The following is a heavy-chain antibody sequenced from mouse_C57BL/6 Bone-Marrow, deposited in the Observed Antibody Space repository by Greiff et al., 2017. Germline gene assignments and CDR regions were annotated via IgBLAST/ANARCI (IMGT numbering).Heavy chain of an antibody. D-gene: IGHD2-1*01. Sequence: EVQLQQSGPELVKPGASVKISCKASGYSLTGYYMNWVKQSPEKSLEWIGEINPSTGGTTYNQKFKAKATLTVDKSSSTAYMQLKSLTSEDSAVYYCARGGIYYGNYGYFDVWGTGTTVTVSS. V-gene: IGHV1-42*01. CDR1: GYSLTGYY. CDR2: INPSTGGT. CDR3: ARGGIYYGNYGYFDV. J-gene: IGHJ1*03.